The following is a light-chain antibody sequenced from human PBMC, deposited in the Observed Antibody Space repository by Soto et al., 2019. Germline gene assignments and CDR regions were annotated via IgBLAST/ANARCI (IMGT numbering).Light chain of an antibody. CDR2: DAS. Sequence: DIQMTQSPSSLSASVGDRVTITCQASQDISNSISWYQQRPGKAPKLVIHDASTLETGVPSRLSGSGSGTEFTFTITALQSEDIATCYCHQYHSLPLTVGGGTKVDSK. J-gene: IGKJ4*01. V-gene: IGKV1-33*01. CDR1: QDISNS. CDR3: HQYHSLPLT.